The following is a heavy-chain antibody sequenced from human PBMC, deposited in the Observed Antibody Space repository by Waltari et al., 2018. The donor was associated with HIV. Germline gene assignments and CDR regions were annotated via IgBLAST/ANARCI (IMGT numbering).Heavy chain of an antibody. Sequence: QVQLVESGGGVVQPGRSLRLSGAASGFRFSSEAMHWVRQAPGKGLEWVAAISYDGRNKFYADSVKGRFTISRDNSKNTVYVEMSSLSPEDTAVYFCARDAAPPEYWGQGTLVTVSS. J-gene: IGHJ4*02. CDR2: ISYDGRNK. V-gene: IGHV3-30*04. CDR1: GFRFSSEA. CDR3: ARDAAPPEY.